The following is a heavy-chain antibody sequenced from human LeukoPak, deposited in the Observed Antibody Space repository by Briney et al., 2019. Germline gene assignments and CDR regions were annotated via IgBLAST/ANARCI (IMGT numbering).Heavy chain of an antibody. V-gene: IGHV3-23*01. CDR2: ISGSGGST. J-gene: IGHJ4*02. CDR1: GFTFSSYA. CDR3: ALGSGWSSFDY. Sequence: GGSLRLSCAASGFTFSSYAMSWVRQAPGKGLAWVSAISGSGGSTYYADSVKGRFTISRDNSKNTLYLQMNSLRAEDTAVYYCALGSGWSSFDYWGQGTLLTVSS. D-gene: IGHD6-19*01.